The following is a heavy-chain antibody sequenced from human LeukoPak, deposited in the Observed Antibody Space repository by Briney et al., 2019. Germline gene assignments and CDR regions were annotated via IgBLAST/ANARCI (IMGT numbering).Heavy chain of an antibody. CDR1: GFTFSSYS. V-gene: IGHV3-21*01. Sequence: GGSLRLSCAASGFTFSSYSMNWVRQAPGKGLEWVSSISSSSSYIYYADSVKGRFTISRDNAKNSLYLQMNSLRAEDTAVYYCARVRKYKDYYYMDVWGKGTTVTVSS. J-gene: IGHJ6*03. CDR3: ARVRKYKDYYYMDV. D-gene: IGHD1-1*01. CDR2: ISSSSSYI.